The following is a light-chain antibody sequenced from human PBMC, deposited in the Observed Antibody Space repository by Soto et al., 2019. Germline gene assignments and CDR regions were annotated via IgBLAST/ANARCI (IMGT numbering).Light chain of an antibody. V-gene: IGKV1-9*01. CDR1: QGISSY. Sequence: IQLTQSPSSLSASVGDRVTITCRASQGISSYLAWYQQKPGKAPKILIYAASTLQSGVPSRFSGSGSGTDVTLTISRLQPEYFATYYCQQLKSYPTFGQGTRLEIK. CDR2: AAS. CDR3: QQLKSYPT. J-gene: IGKJ5*01.